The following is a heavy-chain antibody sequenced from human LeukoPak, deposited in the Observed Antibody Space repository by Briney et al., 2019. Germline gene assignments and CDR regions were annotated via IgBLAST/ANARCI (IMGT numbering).Heavy chain of an antibody. Sequence: GGSLRLSCAASGFTFSSYSMNWVRQAPGKGLEWVSYISSSSTIYYADSVKGRFTISRDNAKNSLYLLMNSLRTEDTAVYYCAATYYYDGSGDYWGQGTLVTVSS. D-gene: IGHD3-22*01. V-gene: IGHV3-48*04. J-gene: IGHJ4*02. CDR3: AATYYYDGSGDY. CDR2: ISSSSTI. CDR1: GFTFSSYS.